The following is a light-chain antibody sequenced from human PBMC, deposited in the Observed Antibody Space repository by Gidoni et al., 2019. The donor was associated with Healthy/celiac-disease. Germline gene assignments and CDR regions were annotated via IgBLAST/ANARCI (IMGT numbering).Light chain of an antibody. CDR2: QDS. CDR3: QAWDSSTVV. Sequence: SYELTQPPSVSVSPGQTASITCPGDKLGDKYACWYQQKPGQSPVLVIYQDSKRTSGIPGRFSGSTSGNTATLTISGTQPMDEADYYCQAWDSSTVVFGGGTKLNVL. V-gene: IGLV3-1*01. CDR1: KLGDKY. J-gene: IGLJ2*01.